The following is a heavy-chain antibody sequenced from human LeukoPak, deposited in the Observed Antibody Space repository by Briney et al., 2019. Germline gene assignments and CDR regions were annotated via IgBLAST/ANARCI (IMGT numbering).Heavy chain of an antibody. Sequence: SETLSLTCTVSGCSITGYHWSWIRQPPGKGLEWIGYIYSSGSTEYKPSLKSRATISADTSKNQFSLKLTSVTAADTVIYYCARRNDFYIWGQGTMVTVSS. J-gene: IGHJ3*02. CDR2: IYSSGST. V-gene: IGHV4-4*08. CDR1: GCSITGYH. CDR3: ARRNDFYI.